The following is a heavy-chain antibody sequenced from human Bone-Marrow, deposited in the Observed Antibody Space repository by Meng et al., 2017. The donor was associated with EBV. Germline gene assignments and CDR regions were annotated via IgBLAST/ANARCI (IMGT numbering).Heavy chain of an antibody. Sequence: QGQLVLCVAEVKKPGGSGKVSCKASGYTFTSYDIHWVRQATGQGLEWMGWMNPNSGNTGYAQKFQDRVTMTRNTSISTAYMELSSLRSEDTAVYYCARGTYDRPVDPWGQGTLVTVSS. CDR1: GYTFTSYD. J-gene: IGHJ5*02. CDR2: MNPNSGNT. V-gene: IGHV1-8*01. CDR3: ARGTYDRPVDP. D-gene: IGHD3-16*01.